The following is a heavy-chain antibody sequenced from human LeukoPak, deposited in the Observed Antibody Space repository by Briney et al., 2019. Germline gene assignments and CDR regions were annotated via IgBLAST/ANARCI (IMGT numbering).Heavy chain of an antibody. V-gene: IGHV3-23*01. Sequence: GGSLRLSCAASGFTFSNYAMSWVRQAPGKGLEWVSAISGSGGTTYYADSVKGRFTISRDNSVNTLYLQMNSLRAEDTAVFYCARGDCSSTSCSSTPKNWFGPWGQGTLVSVSS. CDR2: ISGSGGTT. J-gene: IGHJ5*02. D-gene: IGHD2-2*01. CDR3: ARGDCSSTSCSSTPKNWFGP. CDR1: GFTFSNYA.